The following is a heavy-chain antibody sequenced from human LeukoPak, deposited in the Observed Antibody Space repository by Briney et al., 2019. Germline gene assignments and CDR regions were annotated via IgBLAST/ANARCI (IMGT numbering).Heavy chain of an antibody. V-gene: IGHV3-23*01. CDR3: ARASRVTFGGVIDN. D-gene: IGHD3-16*02. CDR1: GFTFRNYV. Sequence: PGGSLRLSCTASGFTFRNYVMNWVRQAPGKGVEWGSGISGSGAGTNYADSVKGRLTISRDNSKNTLNLQMNSLRVEDTAVYYCARASRVTFGGVIDNWGQGTLVTVSS. CDR2: ISGSGAGT. J-gene: IGHJ4*02.